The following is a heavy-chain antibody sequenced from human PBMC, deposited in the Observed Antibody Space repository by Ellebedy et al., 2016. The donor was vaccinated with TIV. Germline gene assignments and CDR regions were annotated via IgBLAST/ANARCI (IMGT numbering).Heavy chain of an antibody. J-gene: IGHJ4*02. CDR1: GGSISSYY. Sequence: MPSETLSLTCTVPGGSISSYYWSWIRQPPGKGLEWIGYIYYSGSTNYNPSLKSRVTISVDTSKNQFSLKLSSVTAADTAVYYCASSSWGYAFDYWGQGTLVTVSS. CDR3: ASSSWGYAFDY. V-gene: IGHV4-59*01. D-gene: IGHD6-6*01. CDR2: IYYSGST.